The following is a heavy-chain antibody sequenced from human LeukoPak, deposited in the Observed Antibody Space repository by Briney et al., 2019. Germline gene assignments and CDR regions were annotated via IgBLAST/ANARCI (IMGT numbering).Heavy chain of an antibody. CDR2: IKSKTDGGTT. V-gene: IGHV3-15*01. D-gene: IGHD1-26*01. CDR1: C. Sequence: CWGWIRQPPGKGLEWVGRIKSKTDGGTTDYAAPVKGRFTISRDDSKDTLYLQMNSLKTEDTAVYYCATDQRWELPLNYWGQGTLVTVSS. CDR3: ATDQRWELPLNY. J-gene: IGHJ4*02.